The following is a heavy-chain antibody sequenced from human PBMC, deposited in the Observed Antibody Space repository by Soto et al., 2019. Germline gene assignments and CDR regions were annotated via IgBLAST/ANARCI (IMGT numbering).Heavy chain of an antibody. CDR1: GYTFTGYY. Sequence: AAVKVSFKASGYTFTGYYMHWVVQAPGQGLEWMGWINPNSGGTNYAQKFQGWVTMTRDTSISTAYMELSRLRSDDTAVYYCAVGGVAARYYYYYGMDVWSQGTTVTVSS. CDR2: INPNSGGT. J-gene: IGHJ6*02. CDR3: AVGGVAARYYYYYGMDV. V-gene: IGHV1-2*04. D-gene: IGHD6-6*01.